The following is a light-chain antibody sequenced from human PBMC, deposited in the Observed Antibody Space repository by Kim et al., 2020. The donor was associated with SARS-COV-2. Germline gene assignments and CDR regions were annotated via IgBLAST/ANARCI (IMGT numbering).Light chain of an antibody. J-gene: IGLJ2*01. CDR2: LNSDGSH. CDR1: SGHSNYA. CDR3: QTWGTGIQV. V-gene: IGLV4-69*01. Sequence: QPVLTQSPSASASLGASVKLTCSLSSGHSNYAIAWHQQQPEKGPRYLMKLNSDGSHRKGDGIPDRFSGSSSGAERYLSISSLLSEDEADYYCQTWGTGIQVFGGGTKVTVL.